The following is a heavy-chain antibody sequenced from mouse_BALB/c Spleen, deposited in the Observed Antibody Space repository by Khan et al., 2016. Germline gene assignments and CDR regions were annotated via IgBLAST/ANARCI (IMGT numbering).Heavy chain of an antibody. D-gene: IGHD2-12*01. J-gene: IGHJ3*01. Sequence: EVQLQESGPGLVKPSQSLSLTCSVTGYSITSGYYWNWIRQFPGNKLEWMGYISYDGSNNYNPSLKNRISITRDTSKNQFFLKLNSVTTEDAATYYCATSIYVTYAWFAYWGQGTLVTVSA. CDR2: ISYDGSN. CDR3: ATSIYVTYAWFAY. V-gene: IGHV3-6*02. CDR1: GYSITSGYY.